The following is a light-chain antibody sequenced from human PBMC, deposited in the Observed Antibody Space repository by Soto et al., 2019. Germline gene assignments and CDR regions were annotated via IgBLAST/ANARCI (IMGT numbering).Light chain of an antibody. CDR1: QSVGTF. J-gene: IGKJ3*01. V-gene: IGKV3-11*01. CDR2: DTS. Sequence: EVVLTQSPATLSLSTGGRASLSCRASQSVGTFLAWYRQKPGQSPRLLIYDTSNRPSGIPSRFSGSGSGTDFTLTINSLEPEDFAVYYCQRRSNWLFGPGTKVDIK. CDR3: QRRSNWL.